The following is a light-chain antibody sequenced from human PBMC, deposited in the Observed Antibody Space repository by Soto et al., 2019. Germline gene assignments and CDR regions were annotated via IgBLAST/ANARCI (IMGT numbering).Light chain of an antibody. Sequence: DIQMTQSPSSLSASVGDRVTITCRASQSISSNLNWYQQKPGRAPDLLIYAASSLHSGVPSRFSGSASGTDFTLTISSLQPEDSATYYCQQSHSTPRTFGQGTKVEIK. V-gene: IGKV1-39*01. CDR1: QSISSN. CDR3: QQSHSTPRT. J-gene: IGKJ1*01. CDR2: AAS.